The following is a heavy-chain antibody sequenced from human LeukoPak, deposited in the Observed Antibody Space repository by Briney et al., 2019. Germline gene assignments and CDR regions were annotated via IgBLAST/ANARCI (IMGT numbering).Heavy chain of an antibody. CDR3: AREAEITRFDY. Sequence: SQTLSLTCAISGDSISTNSVAWNWIRQSPSRGLEWLGRTSYRSKWYNDYAVSVKSRITITPDTSKNQFSLQLNSVTPEDTAVYYCAREAEITRFDYWGQGTLVTVSS. V-gene: IGHV6-1*01. CDR2: TSYRSKWYN. D-gene: IGHD5-24*01. CDR1: GDSISTNSVA. J-gene: IGHJ4*02.